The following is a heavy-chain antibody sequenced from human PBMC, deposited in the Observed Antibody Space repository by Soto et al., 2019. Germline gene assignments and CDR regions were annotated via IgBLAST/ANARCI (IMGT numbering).Heavy chain of an antibody. CDR3: AKDPTMVRGVIITPNWFEP. CDR2: ISYDGSNK. D-gene: IGHD3-10*01. V-gene: IGHV3-30*18. CDR1: GFTFSSYG. J-gene: IGHJ5*02. Sequence: GGSLRLSCAASGFTFSSYGMHWVRQAPGKGLEWVAVISYDGSNKYYADSVKGRFTISRDNSKNTLYLQMNSLRAEDTAVYYCAKDPTMVRGVIITPNWFEPWGQGTLVTVSS.